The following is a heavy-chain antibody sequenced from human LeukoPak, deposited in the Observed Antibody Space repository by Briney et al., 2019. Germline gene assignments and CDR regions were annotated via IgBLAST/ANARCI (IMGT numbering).Heavy chain of an antibody. CDR2: INHSGST. Sequence: PSETLSLTCAVYGGSFSGYYWSWIRQPPGKGLEWIGEINHSGSTNYNPSLKSRVTISVDTSKNQFSPKLSSVTAADTAVYYCARATSSGSYYFDYWGQGTLVTVSS. J-gene: IGHJ4*02. CDR3: ARATSSGSYYFDY. D-gene: IGHD3-22*01. V-gene: IGHV4-34*01. CDR1: GGSFSGYY.